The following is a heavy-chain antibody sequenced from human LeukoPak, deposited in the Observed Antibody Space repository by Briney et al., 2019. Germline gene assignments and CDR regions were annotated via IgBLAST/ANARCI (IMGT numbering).Heavy chain of an antibody. CDR1: GYTFTSYA. J-gene: IGHJ4*02. D-gene: IGHD3-22*01. Sequence: ASVKVSCKASGYTFTSYAMNWVRQAPGQGLEWMGWINTNTGNPTYAQGFTGRFVFSLDTSVSTAYLQISSLKAEDTAVYYCARVQDSYYYDSSGPFDYWGQGTLVTVSS. CDR3: ARVQDSYYYDSSGPFDY. CDR2: INTNTGNP. V-gene: IGHV7-4-1*02.